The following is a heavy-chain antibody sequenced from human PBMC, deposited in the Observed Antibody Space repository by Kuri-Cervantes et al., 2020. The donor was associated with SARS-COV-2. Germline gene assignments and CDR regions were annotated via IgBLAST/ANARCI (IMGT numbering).Heavy chain of an antibody. J-gene: IGHJ6*02. Sequence: GSLRLSCTVSGGSISSYYWSWIRQPAGKGLEWIGRIYTSGSTNYNPSLKSRVTMSVDTSKNQFSLKLSSVTAADTAVYYCARGLAYCGGDCYSDYYYYGMDVWGQGTTVTVSS. V-gene: IGHV4-4*07. CDR3: ARGLAYCGGDCYSDYYYYGMDV. D-gene: IGHD2-21*02. CDR1: GGSISSYY. CDR2: IYTSGST.